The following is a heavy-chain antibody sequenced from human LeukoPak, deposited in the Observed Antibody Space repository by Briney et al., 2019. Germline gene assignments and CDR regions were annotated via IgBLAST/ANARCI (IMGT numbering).Heavy chain of an antibody. CDR3: ARDLGYSSPPDT. D-gene: IGHD6-19*01. Sequence: GGSLRLSCTASGFTLSDYCMSWIRQAPGKGLEWVSYVSSSTNYTKYEDSVKGRFTVSRDNTKNSLYLQINSLRAEDTAVYYCARDLGYSSPPDTWGQGTLVTVSS. CDR2: VSSSTNYT. V-gene: IGHV3-11*06. CDR1: GFTLSDYC. J-gene: IGHJ5*02.